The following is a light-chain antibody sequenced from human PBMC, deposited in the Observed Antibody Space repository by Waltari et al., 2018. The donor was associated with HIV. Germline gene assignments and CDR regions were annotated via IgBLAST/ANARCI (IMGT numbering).Light chain of an antibody. Sequence: QSALTQPRSVSGSPGQSVTISCTGTSSDVGGYNYVSWYQQHPGKAPKLLIYDGSKRPSGFPDRFFGSRSGNTASLTISGLQAEDEADYYCCSYAGSVVFGGGTKLAVL. CDR1: SSDVGGYNY. J-gene: IGLJ2*01. CDR3: CSYAGSVV. V-gene: IGLV2-11*01. CDR2: DGS.